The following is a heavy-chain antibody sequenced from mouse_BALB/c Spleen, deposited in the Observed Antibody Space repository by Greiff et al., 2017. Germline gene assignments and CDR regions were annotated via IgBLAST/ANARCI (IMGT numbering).Heavy chain of an antibody. CDR3: ARDRPYGNYGFAY. CDR2: IWAGGST. D-gene: IGHD2-1*01. J-gene: IGHJ3*01. CDR1: GFSLTSYG. Sequence: QVQLKESGPGLVAPSQSLSITCTVSGFSLTSYGVHWVRQPPGKGLEWLGVIWAGGSTNYNSALMSRLSISKDNSKSQVFLKMNSLQTDDTAMYYCARDRPYGNYGFAYWGQGTLVTVSA. V-gene: IGHV2-9*02.